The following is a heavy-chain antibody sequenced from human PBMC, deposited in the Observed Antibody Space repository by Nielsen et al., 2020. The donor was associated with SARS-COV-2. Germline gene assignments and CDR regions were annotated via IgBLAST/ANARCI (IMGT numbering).Heavy chain of an antibody. CDR3: ARVKKQLPYSSGSGDY. CDR2: ISYDGSNK. D-gene: IGHD6-19*01. J-gene: IGHJ4*02. CDR1: GYTFTSYA. V-gene: IGHV3-30*04. Sequence: SCKASGYTFTSYAMHWVRQAPGKGLEWVAVISYDGSNKYYADSVKGRFTISRDNSKNTLYLQMNSLRVEDTAVYYCARVKKQLPYSSGSGDYWGQGTLVTVSS.